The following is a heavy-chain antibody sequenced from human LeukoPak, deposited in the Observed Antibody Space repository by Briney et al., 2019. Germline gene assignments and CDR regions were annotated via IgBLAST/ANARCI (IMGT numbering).Heavy chain of an antibody. V-gene: IGHV4-59*13. J-gene: IGHJ5*02. Sequence: SETLSLTCTVSGGSISSYYWSWIRQPPGKGLEWIGYIYYSGSTNYDPSLKSRVTISVDTSKNQFSLKLSSVTAADTAVYYCARVGYSSSWYWFDPWGQGTLVTVSS. CDR3: ARVGYSSSWYWFDP. CDR1: GGSISSYY. D-gene: IGHD6-13*01. CDR2: IYYSGST.